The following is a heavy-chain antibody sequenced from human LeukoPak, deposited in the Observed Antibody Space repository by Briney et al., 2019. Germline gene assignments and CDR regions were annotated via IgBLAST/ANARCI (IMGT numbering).Heavy chain of an antibody. CDR2: IYYSGST. CDR3: ARDRQSYYDFWSGPYYFDY. D-gene: IGHD3-3*01. J-gene: IGHJ4*02. Sequence: SETLSLTCTVSGGSISSSSYYWGWIRQPPGKGLEWIGSIYYSGSTYYNPSLKSRVTISVDTSKNQFSLKLSSVTAADTAVYYCARDRQSYYDFWSGPYYFDYWGQGTLVTVSS. V-gene: IGHV4-39*07. CDR1: GGSISSSSYY.